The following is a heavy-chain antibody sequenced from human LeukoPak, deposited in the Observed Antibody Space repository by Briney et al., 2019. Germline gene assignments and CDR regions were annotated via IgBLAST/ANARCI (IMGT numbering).Heavy chain of an antibody. CDR1: GGSISSYY. J-gene: IGHJ6*03. CDR3: ARSRPYSNSWYGYYYYMDV. V-gene: IGHV4-4*07. Sequence: NTSETLSLTCTVSGGSISSYYWSWIRQPAGKGLEWIGRIYTSGSTNYNPSLKSRVTTSVDTSKYQFSLKLSSVTAADTAVYYCARSRPYSNSWYGYYYYMDVWGKGTTVTVSS. CDR2: IYTSGST. D-gene: IGHD6-13*01.